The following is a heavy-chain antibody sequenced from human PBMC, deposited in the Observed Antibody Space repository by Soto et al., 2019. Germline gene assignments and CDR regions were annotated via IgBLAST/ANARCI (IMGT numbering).Heavy chain of an antibody. CDR3: ASRLQWLGYYYYGMDV. V-gene: IGHV1-8*01. J-gene: IGHJ6*02. CDR1: GYTVTSYD. Sequence: ASVKVSCKDSGYTVTSYDNNWVRQATGQGLEWMGWMNHNSGNTGYAQKFHGRVTMTRDTSISTAYMQLSSLRSEDTAVYYCASRLQWLGYYYYGMDVWGQETTVTVSS. CDR2: MNHNSGNT. D-gene: IGHD6-19*01.